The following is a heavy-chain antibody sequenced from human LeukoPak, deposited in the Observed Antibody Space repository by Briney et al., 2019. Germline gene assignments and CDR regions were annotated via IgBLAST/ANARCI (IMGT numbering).Heavy chain of an antibody. CDR2: IRSQEYGGTT. D-gene: IGHD6-19*01. CDR1: GFTFGGYL. J-gene: IGHJ4*02. V-gene: IGHV3-49*02. Sequence: GGSLRLSCTGSGFTFGGYLMSWVRQAPGKGLEWVGFIRSQEYGGTTEPAASVKDRFIISRDDSKSVAYLQMDSLKTEDTAVYYCAREVDSSGWRGYFDYWGQGTLVTVSS. CDR3: AREVDSSGWRGYFDY.